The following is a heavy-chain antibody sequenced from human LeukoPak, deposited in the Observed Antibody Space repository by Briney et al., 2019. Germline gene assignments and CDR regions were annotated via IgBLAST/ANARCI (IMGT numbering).Heavy chain of an antibody. Sequence: PGGSLRLSCAASGFTFSTYVMHWVRQAPGKGLEWVAVISYDGSNKFYADSVKGRFTISRDNSKNTLYLQMNSLRAEDTAVYYCAKENTAMGQEYYFDYWGQGTLVTVSS. CDR1: GFTFSTYV. V-gene: IGHV3-30-3*01. CDR3: AKENTAMGQEYYFDY. CDR2: ISYDGSNK. J-gene: IGHJ4*02. D-gene: IGHD5-18*01.